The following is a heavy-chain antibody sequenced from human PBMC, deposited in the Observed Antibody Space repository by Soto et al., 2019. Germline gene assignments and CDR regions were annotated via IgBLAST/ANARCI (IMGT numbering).Heavy chain of an antibody. CDR1: GGTFSSYA. CDR2: ISPYYGNA. D-gene: IGHD6-19*01. J-gene: IGHJ5*02. Sequence: SVKVSCKASGGTFSSYAISWVRQAPGQGLEWMGGISPYYGNANYAQKFQGRVTITADESTSTAYMELSSLRSEDTAVYYCARDTLGIAVAGRFDPWGQGTLVTVSS. CDR3: ARDTLGIAVAGRFDP. V-gene: IGHV1-69*13.